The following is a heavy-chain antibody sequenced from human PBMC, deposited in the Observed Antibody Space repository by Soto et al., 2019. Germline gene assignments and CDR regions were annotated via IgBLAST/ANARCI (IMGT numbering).Heavy chain of an antibody. CDR3: ASRDPGTSVDY. V-gene: IGHV4-4*02. Sequence: QVQLQESGPGLVKPSGTLSLTCAVSGGSFTSNNWWTWVRQPPGQGLEWIGEIYRTGSTNNNPSLKRRVTISLDKSENQSSLKVTSLTAADTAVYYCASRDPGTSVDYWGQGTLVTVSS. J-gene: IGHJ4*02. D-gene: IGHD1-7*01. CDR2: IYRTGST. CDR1: GGSFTSNNW.